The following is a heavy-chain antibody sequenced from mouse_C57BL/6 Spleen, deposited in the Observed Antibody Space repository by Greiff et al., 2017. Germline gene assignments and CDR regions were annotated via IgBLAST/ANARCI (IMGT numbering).Heavy chain of an antibody. CDR2: INPNNGGT. CDR3: ADGFPWFAY. D-gene: IGHD2-3*01. Sequence: EVQLQQSGPELVKPGASVKISCKASGYTFTDYYMNWVKQSHGKSLEWIGDINPNNGGTSYNQKFKGKATLTVDKSSSPAYMELRSLTSEDSAVYYCADGFPWFAYWGQGTLVTVSA. J-gene: IGHJ3*01. V-gene: IGHV1-26*01. CDR1: GYTFTDYY.